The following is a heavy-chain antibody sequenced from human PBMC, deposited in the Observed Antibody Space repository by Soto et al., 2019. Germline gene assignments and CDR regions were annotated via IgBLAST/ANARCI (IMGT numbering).Heavy chain of an antibody. CDR3: AKDSTGYYGSGSYYIFDY. D-gene: IGHD3-10*01. V-gene: IGHV3-9*01. J-gene: IGHJ4*02. CDR1: GFTFDDYA. Sequence: GGSLRLSCAASGFTFDDYAMHWVRQAPGKGLEWVSGISWNSGSIGYADSVKGRFTISRDNAKNSLYLQMNSLRAEDTALYYCAKDSTGYYGSGSYYIFDYWCQGTLVTVSS. CDR2: ISWNSGSI.